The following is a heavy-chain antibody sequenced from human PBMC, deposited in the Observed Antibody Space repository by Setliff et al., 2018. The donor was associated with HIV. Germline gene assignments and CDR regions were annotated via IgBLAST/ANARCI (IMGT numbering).Heavy chain of an antibody. CDR2: VYHSGKT. Sequence: SETLSLTCTVSGQFISDGYYWGWMRQPPGKGLEWIGSVYHSGKTYYNPSLKSRVTMSADTSKNQISLMLRSMTAADTAVYYCAKHDFGEGSCFDPWGQGSLVTVSS. J-gene: IGHJ5*02. D-gene: IGHD3-16*01. V-gene: IGHV4-38-2*02. CDR1: GQFISDGYY. CDR3: AKHDFGEGSCFDP.